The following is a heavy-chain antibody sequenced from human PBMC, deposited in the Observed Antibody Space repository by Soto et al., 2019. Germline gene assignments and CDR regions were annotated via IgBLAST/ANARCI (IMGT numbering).Heavy chain of an antibody. CDR3: ARAECSTPNCLTAYYSYGLDV. Sequence: GGSLRLSCAASGFTFSNFEMHWVRQAPGKGLEWVSYINTAGSTKYYAESVKGRSTISRDNARNSLFLQMNSLRAEDTAVYYCARAECSTPNCLTAYYSYGLDVWGQGTTVTVSS. J-gene: IGHJ6*02. CDR2: INTAGSTK. V-gene: IGHV3-48*03. D-gene: IGHD2-2*01. CDR1: GFTFSNFE.